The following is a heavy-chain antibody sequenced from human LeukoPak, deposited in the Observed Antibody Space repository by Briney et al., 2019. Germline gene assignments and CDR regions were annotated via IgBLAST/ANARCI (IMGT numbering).Heavy chain of an antibody. D-gene: IGHD6-6*01. CDR3: ARGMQLEFSFVY. J-gene: IGHJ4*02. CDR2: IYYSGST. V-gene: IGHV4-39*07. Sequence: SETLSLTCTVSGGSISSSSYHWGWIRQPPGKGLEWIGSIYYSGSTYYNPSLKSRVTISVDTSKNQFSLKLSPVTAADTAVYYRARGMQLEFSFVYWGQGTLVTVSS. CDR1: GGSISSSSYH.